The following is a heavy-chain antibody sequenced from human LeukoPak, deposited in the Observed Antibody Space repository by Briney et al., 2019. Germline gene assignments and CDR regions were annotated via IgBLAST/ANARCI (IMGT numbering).Heavy chain of an antibody. D-gene: IGHD3-10*01. Sequence: GGSLRLSCAASGFTFSSYAMSWVRQAPGKGLEWVSAISGSGGSTYYADSVKGRFTISRDNSKNTLYLQMNSLRAEDTAVYYCADNGRGSGSFFYNWFDPWGQGTLVTVSS. CDR2: ISGSGGST. V-gene: IGHV3-23*01. J-gene: IGHJ5*02. CDR1: GFTFSSYA. CDR3: ADNGRGSGSFFYNWFDP.